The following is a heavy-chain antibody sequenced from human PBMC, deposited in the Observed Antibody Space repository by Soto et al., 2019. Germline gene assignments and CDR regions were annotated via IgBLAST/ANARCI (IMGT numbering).Heavy chain of an antibody. CDR2: ISDGGDTT. D-gene: IGHD3-22*01. V-gene: IGHV3-23*01. J-gene: IGHJ4*02. CDR3: AKNRGIIMIVES. Sequence: GGPLRLSCVASGFSFKSYEMNWVRQAPGKGLEWVSAISDGGDTTYYADSVKGRFTISRDNSKNTLYLQMDSLGAEDTAIYYCAKNRGIIMIVESWGQGTLVTVSS. CDR1: GFSFKSYE.